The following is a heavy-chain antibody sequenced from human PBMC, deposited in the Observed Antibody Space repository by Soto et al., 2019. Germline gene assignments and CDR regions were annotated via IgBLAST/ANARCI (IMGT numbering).Heavy chain of an antibody. D-gene: IGHD3-22*01. Sequence: QVQLQESGPTLVKPSETLSLTCTVSGGSIRSYCWTWIRQPPGEGLEWIGGICNSGTTNYNPSLKIRVAISIDTQKSQFALQLSSVTVADTAFYCCAGGGSIVVATRRLMYVWGKGTTVTVSS. CDR1: GGSIRSYC. V-gene: IGHV4-59*03. CDR3: AGGGSIVVATRRLMYV. CDR2: ICNSGTT. J-gene: IGHJ6*03.